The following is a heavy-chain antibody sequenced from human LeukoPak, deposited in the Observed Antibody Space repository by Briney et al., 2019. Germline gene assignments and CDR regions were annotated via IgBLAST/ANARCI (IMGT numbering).Heavy chain of an antibody. D-gene: IGHD3-9*01. CDR2: IYYSGST. CDR1: GGSISSGGYY. J-gene: IGHJ4*02. V-gene: IGHV4-31*03. Sequence: SETLSLTCTVSGGSISSGGYYSSWIRQHPGKGLEWIGYIYYSGSTYYNPSLKSRVTISVDTSKNQFSLKLSSVTAADTAVYYCARGGGVLRYFDWPSYFDYWGQGTLVTVSS. CDR3: ARGGGVLRYFDWPSYFDY.